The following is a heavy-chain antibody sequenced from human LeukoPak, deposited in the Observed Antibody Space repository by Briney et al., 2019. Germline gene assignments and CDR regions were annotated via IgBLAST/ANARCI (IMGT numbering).Heavy chain of an antibody. D-gene: IGHD3-3*01. V-gene: IGHV3-30-3*01. CDR2: ISYDGSNK. Sequence: PGGTLRLSCAASGFTFSSYAMHWVRQAPGKGLEWVAVISYDGSNKYYADSVKGRFTISRDNSKNTLYLQMNSLRAEDTAVYYCAREVPEGAIFGPPTDWGQGTLVTVSS. J-gene: IGHJ4*02. CDR3: AREVPEGAIFGPPTD. CDR1: GFTFSSYA.